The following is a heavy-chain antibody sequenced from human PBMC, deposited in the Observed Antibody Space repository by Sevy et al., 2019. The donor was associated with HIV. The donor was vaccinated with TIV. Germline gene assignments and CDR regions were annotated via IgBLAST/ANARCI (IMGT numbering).Heavy chain of an antibody. D-gene: IGHD3-9*01. J-gene: IGHJ4*02. V-gene: IGHV1-18*04. CDR2: IISDTADT. CDR1: GYTFIDYD. Sequence: ASVKVSCQTSGYTFIDYDVHWVRQAPGQGLQWMGWIISDTADTNYAPKLQGRITLTADKSRRIVYMDLGSLTSDDTAVYYCARGRVPNFEHSSLDNWGQGTLVTVSS. CDR3: ARGRVPNFEHSSLDN.